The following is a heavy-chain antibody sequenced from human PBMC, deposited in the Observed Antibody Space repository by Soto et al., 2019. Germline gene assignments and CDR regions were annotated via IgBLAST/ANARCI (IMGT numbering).Heavy chain of an antibody. V-gene: IGHV4-59*01. Sequence: TSETLSLTCTVSGGSISSYYWSWIRQPPGKGLEWIGYIYYSGSTNYNPSLKSRVTISVDTSKNQFSLKLSSVTAADTAVYYCARGYYDILTGYYIYFQHWGQGTLVTVSS. CDR1: GGSISSYY. CDR2: IYYSGST. D-gene: IGHD3-9*01. J-gene: IGHJ1*01. CDR3: ARGYYDILTGYYIYFQH.